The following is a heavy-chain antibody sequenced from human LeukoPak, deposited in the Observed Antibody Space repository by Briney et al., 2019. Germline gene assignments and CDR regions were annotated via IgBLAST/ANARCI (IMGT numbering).Heavy chain of an antibody. D-gene: IGHD4-17*01. J-gene: IGHJ6*03. CDR2: INPNSGGT. CDR3: ARGGTVTTNYYYYMDV. V-gene: IGHV1-2*02. Sequence: ASVKVSCKASGYTFTGYYMHWVRQAPGQGLEWMGWINPNSGGTNYAQKFQGRVTITRNTSISTAYMELSSLRSEDTAVYYCARGGTVTTNYYYYMDVWGKGTTVTVSS. CDR1: GYTFTGYY.